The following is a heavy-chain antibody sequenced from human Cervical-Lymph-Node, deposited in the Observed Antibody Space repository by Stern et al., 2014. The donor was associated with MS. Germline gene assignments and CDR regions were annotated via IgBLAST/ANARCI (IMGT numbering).Heavy chain of an antibody. D-gene: IGHD5-18*01. CDR2: IHPSGTA. Sequence: QVQLQESGPGLVKPSQTLSLTCTVSGGSISSGSDYWSWIRQPVGKGLEWIGRIHPSGTAYYPPSLKSRVTLSTDTSRNQFSLELNSATAADTAIYYCASGYRIFDYWGQGILVTVSS. CDR3: ASGYRIFDY. CDR1: GGSISSGSDY. V-gene: IGHV4-61*02. J-gene: IGHJ4*02.